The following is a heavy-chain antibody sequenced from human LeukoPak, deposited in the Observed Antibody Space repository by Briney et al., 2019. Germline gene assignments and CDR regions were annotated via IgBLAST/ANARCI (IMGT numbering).Heavy chain of an antibody. J-gene: IGHJ4*02. V-gene: IGHV3-21*04. CDR2: ISSSSSYI. D-gene: IGHD4-23*01. Sequence: GGSLRLSCAASGFTFSSYSMNWVRQAPGKGLEWVSSISSSSSYIYYADSVKGRFTISRDNAKNSLYLQMNSLRAEDTALYYCARGFIGGPFDCWGQGALVTVSS. CDR3: ARGFIGGPFDC. CDR1: GFTFSSYS.